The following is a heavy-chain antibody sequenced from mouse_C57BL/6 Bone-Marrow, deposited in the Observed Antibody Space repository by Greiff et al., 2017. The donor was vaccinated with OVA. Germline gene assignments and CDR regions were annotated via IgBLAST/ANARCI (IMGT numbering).Heavy chain of an antibody. CDR3: AKATTGVDWYCDV. V-gene: IGHV1-52*01. CDR1: GYTFTSYW. D-gene: IGHD1-1*01. CDR2: IDPSDSET. Sequence: QVQLQQPGAELVRPGSSVKLSCKASGYTFTSYWMHWVKQRPIQGLEWIGNIDPSDSETHYNQKFKDKATLTVDKSSSTAYMQLSSLTSEDSAVYYWAKATTGVDWYCDVWGTGTTVTVSS. J-gene: IGHJ1*03.